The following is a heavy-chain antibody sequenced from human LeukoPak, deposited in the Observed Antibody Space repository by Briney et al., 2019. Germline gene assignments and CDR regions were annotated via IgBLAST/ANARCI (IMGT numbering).Heavy chain of an antibody. CDR3: ARLRSNYYQSTGYFDN. J-gene: IGHJ4*02. CDR1: GGSISSSSYY. D-gene: IGHD3-22*01. Sequence: PSGTLSLTCVVSGGSISSSSYYWAWIRQPPGKGLEWLGSIYHSGSTYYSPSLKSRLTMSVDTSKNQFSLKLSSLTAADTAVYYCARLRSNYYQSTGYFDNWGQGTLVTVSS. CDR2: IYHSGST. V-gene: IGHV4-39*01.